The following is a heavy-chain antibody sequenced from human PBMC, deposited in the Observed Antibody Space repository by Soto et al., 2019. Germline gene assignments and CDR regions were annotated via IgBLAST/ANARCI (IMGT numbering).Heavy chain of an antibody. CDR2: IYYSGST. V-gene: IGHV4-61*08. CDR3: ARRSITVTTDLFDY. Sequence: SETLSLTCTVSRGSIRSGDYYWTWIRQPPGKGLEWIGYIYYSGSTNYNPSLKSRVTISVDTSKNQFSLKLSSVTAADTAVYYCARRSITVTTDLFDYWGQGTLVTVSS. J-gene: IGHJ4*02. CDR1: RGSIRSGDYY. D-gene: IGHD4-17*01.